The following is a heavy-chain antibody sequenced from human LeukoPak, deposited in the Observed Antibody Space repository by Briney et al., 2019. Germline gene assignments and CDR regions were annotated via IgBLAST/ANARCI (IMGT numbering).Heavy chain of an antibody. J-gene: IGHJ4*02. V-gene: IGHV1-69*13. Sequence: GASVKVSCKASRDTFMKYSVSWVRQAPEQGLQWMGGIIPLFGTKKYAQKFQGRVTITADESTSTVNLEVISLTSEDTAVYYCARGGHDYGDYGEPDYCGQGTLVTVSS. CDR2: IIPLFGTK. CDR3: ARGGHDYGDYGEPDY. D-gene: IGHD4-17*01. CDR1: RDTFMKYS.